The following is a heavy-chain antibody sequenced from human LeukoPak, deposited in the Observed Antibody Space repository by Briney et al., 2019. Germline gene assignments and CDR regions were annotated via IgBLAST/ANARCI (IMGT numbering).Heavy chain of an antibody. D-gene: IGHD2-15*01. CDR2: IIPIFGTA. J-gene: IGHJ6*02. Sequence: GASVKVSCKASGGTFSIYAISWVRQAPGQGLEWMGGIIPIFGTANYAQKFQGRVMITADESTSTAYMELSSLRSEDTAAYYCAREIVVVVATTLEKYYYGMDVWGQGTTVTVSS. CDR1: GGTFSIYA. CDR3: AREIVVVVATTLEKYYYGMDV. V-gene: IGHV1-69*13.